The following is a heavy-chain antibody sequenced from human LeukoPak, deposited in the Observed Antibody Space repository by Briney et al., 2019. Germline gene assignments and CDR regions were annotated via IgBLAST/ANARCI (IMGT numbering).Heavy chain of an antibody. CDR1: GGSTSDYY. CDR2: INYSGST. D-gene: IGHD1-1*01. V-gene: IGHV4-59*08. Sequence: SETLSLTCTVSGGSTSDYYWSWIRQPPGRGLEWVGYINYSGSTNYNPSLKSRVTISVDTSKNQFSLKVTSVTAADTAVYYCARLNGGYWGQGTLVTVSS. CDR3: ARLNGGY. J-gene: IGHJ4*02.